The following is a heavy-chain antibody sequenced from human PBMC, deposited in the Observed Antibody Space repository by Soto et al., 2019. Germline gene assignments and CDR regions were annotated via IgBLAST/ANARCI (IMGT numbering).Heavy chain of an antibody. CDR2: IYYSGST. V-gene: IGHV4-59*01. CDR3: ARGGPPRRSGYFRTYYYYYYMDV. Sequence: SETLSLTCTVSGGSISSYYWSWIRQPPGKGLEWIGYIYYSGSTNYNPSLKSRVTISVDTSKNQFSLKLSSVTAADTAVYYCARGGPPRRSGYFRTYYYYYYMDVWGKGTTVT. J-gene: IGHJ6*03. CDR1: GGSISSYY. D-gene: IGHD3-3*01.